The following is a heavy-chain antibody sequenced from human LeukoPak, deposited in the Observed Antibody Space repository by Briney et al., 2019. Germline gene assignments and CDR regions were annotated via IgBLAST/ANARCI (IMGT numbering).Heavy chain of an antibody. CDR3: ARGPGNPTRNDY. V-gene: IGHV3-48*01. Sequence: PGGSLRLSCAASGFTFSDYNMNWVRQAPGKGLEWVSYISSSGSTIYYADSVKGRFTISRDNAESSLYLQMNSLRVEDTGVYYCARGPGNPTRNDYWGQGTLVTVFS. CDR2: ISSSGSTI. J-gene: IGHJ4*02. CDR1: GFTFSDYN.